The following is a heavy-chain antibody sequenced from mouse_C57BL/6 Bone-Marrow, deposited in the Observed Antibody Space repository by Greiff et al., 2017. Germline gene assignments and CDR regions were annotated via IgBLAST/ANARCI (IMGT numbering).Heavy chain of an antibody. J-gene: IGHJ4*01. Sequence: QVQLQQSGAELARPGASVKLSCKASGYTFTSSGISWVKQRTGQGLEWIGEIYPRSGNTYYNEKFKGKATLTADKSSSTAYMELRSLTSEDSAVYFCARWDYSNYLYAMDYWGQGTSVTVSS. CDR1: GYTFTSSG. CDR3: ARWDYSNYLYAMDY. V-gene: IGHV1-81*01. CDR2: IYPRSGNT. D-gene: IGHD2-5*01.